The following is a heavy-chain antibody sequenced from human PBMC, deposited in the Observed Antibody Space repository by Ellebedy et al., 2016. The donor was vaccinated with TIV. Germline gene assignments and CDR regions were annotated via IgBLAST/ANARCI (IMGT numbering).Heavy chain of an antibody. Sequence: ASVKVSCXASGYTFTSYGISWVRQAPGQGLEWMGWISAYNGNTNYAQKLQGRVTMTTDTSTSTAYMELRSLRSDDTAVYYCARVPSIVVVTAPDYWGQGTLVTVSS. CDR1: GYTFTSYG. CDR2: ISAYNGNT. J-gene: IGHJ4*02. D-gene: IGHD2-21*02. V-gene: IGHV1-18*01. CDR3: ARVPSIVVVTAPDY.